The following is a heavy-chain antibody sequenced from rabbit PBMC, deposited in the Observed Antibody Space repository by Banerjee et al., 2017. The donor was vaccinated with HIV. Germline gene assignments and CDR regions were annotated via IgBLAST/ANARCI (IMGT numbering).Heavy chain of an antibody. Sequence: QEQLEESGGDLVKPEGSLTLTCTASGFSFNNKYVMCWVRQAPGKGLEWIACINAGSYGTTYYASWAKGRFTITRSTSLNTVTLQLNSLTAADTATYFCARRAGYGGYDYAYFNLWGQGTLVTVS. D-gene: IGHD6-1*01. V-gene: IGHV1S45*01. CDR1: GFSFNNKYV. CDR2: INAGSYGTT. J-gene: IGHJ4*01. CDR3: ARRAGYGGYDYAYFNL.